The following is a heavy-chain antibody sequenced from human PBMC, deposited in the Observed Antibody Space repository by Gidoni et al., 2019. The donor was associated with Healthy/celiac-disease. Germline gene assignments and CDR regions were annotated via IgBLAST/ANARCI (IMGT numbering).Heavy chain of an antibody. CDR1: GFTFRSYD. Sequence: EVQLVESGGGLVQPGGSLRLSCAASGFTFRSYDMHWVRQATGKGLAWVSAIGTAGDTYYPGSVKGRFTISRENAKNSLYLQMNSLRAGDTAVYYCARGGGDDAFDIWGQGTMVTVSS. D-gene: IGHD2-21*01. V-gene: IGHV3-13*01. CDR3: ARGGGDDAFDI. J-gene: IGHJ3*02. CDR2: IGTAGDT.